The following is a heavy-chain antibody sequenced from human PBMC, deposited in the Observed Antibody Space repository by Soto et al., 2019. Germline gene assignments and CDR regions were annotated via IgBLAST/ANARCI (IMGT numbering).Heavy chain of an antibody. CDR3: AKAGSSDAFDI. Sequence: PGGSLRLSXAASGFTFSSYGMHWVRQAPGKGLEWVAVISYDGSNKYYADSVKGRFTISRDNSKNTLYLQMNSLRAEDTAVYYCAKAGSSDAFDIWGQGTMVTVSS. V-gene: IGHV3-30*18. CDR1: GFTFSSYG. J-gene: IGHJ3*02. D-gene: IGHD6-6*01. CDR2: ISYDGSNK.